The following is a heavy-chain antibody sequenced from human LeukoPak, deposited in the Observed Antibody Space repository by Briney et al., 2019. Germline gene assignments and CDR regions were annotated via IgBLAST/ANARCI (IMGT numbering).Heavy chain of an antibody. Sequence: GGSLRLSCAASGFTFSNYAVSWVRQAPGKGLEWVSAFSGSGVSTYYADSVKGRFTISRDNSKNTLYLQMNSLRAEDTAVYYCARGRRTDFHYYNYMDVWGKGTAVTVSS. CDR1: GFTFSNYA. J-gene: IGHJ6*03. V-gene: IGHV3-23*01. D-gene: IGHD3-3*01. CDR3: ARGRRTDFHYYNYMDV. CDR2: FSGSGVST.